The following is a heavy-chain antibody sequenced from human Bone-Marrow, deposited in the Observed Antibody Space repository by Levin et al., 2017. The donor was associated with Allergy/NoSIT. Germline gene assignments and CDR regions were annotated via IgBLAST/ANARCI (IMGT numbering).Heavy chain of an antibody. J-gene: IGHJ4*02. Sequence: GGSLRLSCAASGFPLSAYWMNWVRQAPGKGLEWVAQIKKDGTEEYYVGSVKGRFTISRDNAKNALFLQMNSLRVEDTAVYYCAREPARGGDFDYWGQGTLVTVSS. V-gene: IGHV3-7*04. CDR1: GFPLSAYW. CDR2: IKKDGTEE. CDR3: AREPARGGDFDY. D-gene: IGHD3-10*01.